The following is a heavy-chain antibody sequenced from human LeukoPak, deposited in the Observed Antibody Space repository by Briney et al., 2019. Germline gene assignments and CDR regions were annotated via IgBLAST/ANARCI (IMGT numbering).Heavy chain of an antibody. CDR3: ARDTVAGTVVYYHYGMDV. J-gene: IGHJ6*02. CDR1: GYTFTSYG. D-gene: IGHD6-19*01. Sequence: ASVTVSCKASGYTFTSYGISWVRQAPGQGLEWMGWISAYNGNTNYAQKLQGRVTMTTDTSTSTAYMELRSLRSDDTAVYYCARDTVAGTVVYYHYGMDVWGQGTTVTVSS. V-gene: IGHV1-18*01. CDR2: ISAYNGNT.